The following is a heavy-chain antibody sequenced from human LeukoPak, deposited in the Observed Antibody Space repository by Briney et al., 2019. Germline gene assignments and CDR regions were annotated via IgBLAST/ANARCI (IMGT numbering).Heavy chain of an antibody. Sequence: SQTLSLTCTVSGASVSSADHYWSWIRRPPGKGLEYIGNIHYSGITYYSPSLKSRLTISVDTSKNQFSLRLTSMTAADTAVHYCARQTICSGANCYYYMDVWGKGTTVAVSS. J-gene: IGHJ6*03. V-gene: IGHV4-30-4*01. CDR3: ARQTICSGANCYYYMDV. CDR1: GASVSSADHY. D-gene: IGHD2-15*01. CDR2: IHYSGIT.